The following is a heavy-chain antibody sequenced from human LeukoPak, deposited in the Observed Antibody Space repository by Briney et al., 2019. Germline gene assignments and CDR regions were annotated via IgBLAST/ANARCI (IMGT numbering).Heavy chain of an antibody. CDR1: GDSVSNNNAA. CDR3: ARSTPFYSSGLDAFDI. CDR2: AYYRSKWYN. D-gene: IGHD6-19*01. J-gene: IGHJ3*02. Sequence: SQTLSLTCAISGDSVSNNNAAWNWIRQSPSRGLEWLGRAYYRSKWYNDYAVSVKSRITINPDTSKNQFSLQLNSVTPENTAVYYCARSTPFYSSGLDAFDIWGQGTMVTVSS. V-gene: IGHV6-1*01.